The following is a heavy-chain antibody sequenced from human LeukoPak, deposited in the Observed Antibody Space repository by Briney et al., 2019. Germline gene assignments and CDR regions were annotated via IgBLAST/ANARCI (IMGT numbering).Heavy chain of an antibody. CDR3: ARVVPAAQGGKDAFDI. CDR1: GYTFISYY. J-gene: IGHJ3*02. CDR2: INPSGGST. Sequence: AASVKVSCKASGYTFISYYMHWVRQAPGQGLEWMGIINPSGGSTSYAQKFQGRVTMTRDMSTSTVYMELSSLRSEDTAVYYCARVVPAAQGGKDAFDIWGQGTMVTVSS. V-gene: IGHV1-46*01. D-gene: IGHD2-2*01.